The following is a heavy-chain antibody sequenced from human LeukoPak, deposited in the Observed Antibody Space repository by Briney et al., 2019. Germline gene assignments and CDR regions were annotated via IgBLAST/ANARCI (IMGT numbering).Heavy chain of an antibody. CDR2: ISAYNGNT. CDR1: GYTFTSYG. Sequence: ASVKVSCKASGYTFTSYGISWVRQAPGQGREGVGWISAYNGNTNYAQKLQGRVTMTTDTSTGTAYMELRSLRSDDTAVYYCARYLGWLRLVAYFDYWGQGTLVTVSS. V-gene: IGHV1-18*01. CDR3: ARYLGWLRLVAYFDY. J-gene: IGHJ4*02. D-gene: IGHD3-16*01.